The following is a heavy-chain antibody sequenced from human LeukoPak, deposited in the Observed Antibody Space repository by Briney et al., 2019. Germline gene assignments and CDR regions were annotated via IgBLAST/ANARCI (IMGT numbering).Heavy chain of an antibody. CDR3: AKVMGWLRSPFDY. CDR2: ISGSGGST. CDR1: GFTFSDYS. D-gene: IGHD5-12*01. Sequence: GGSLRLSCAASGFTFSDYSMNWVRQAPGKGLEWVSAISGSGGSTYYADPVKGRFTISRDNSKNTLYLQMNSLRAEDTAVYYCAKVMGWLRSPFDYWGQGTLVTVSS. J-gene: IGHJ4*02. V-gene: IGHV3-23*01.